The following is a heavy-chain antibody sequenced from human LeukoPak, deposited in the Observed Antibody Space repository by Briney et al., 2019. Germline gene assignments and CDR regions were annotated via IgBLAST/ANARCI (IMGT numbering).Heavy chain of an antibody. CDR2: IKSGGTK. D-gene: IGHD6-19*01. V-gene: IGHV3-53*01. CDR3: ANRSSG. Sequence: GGSLRLSCAASGFIVSSNYMSWVRQAPGKGLEWVSVIKSGGTKYYADSVKGRFTISRDNSKNTLYLQMNSLRAEGTAVYYCANRSSGWGQGTLVTVLS. J-gene: IGHJ4*02. CDR1: GFIVSSNY.